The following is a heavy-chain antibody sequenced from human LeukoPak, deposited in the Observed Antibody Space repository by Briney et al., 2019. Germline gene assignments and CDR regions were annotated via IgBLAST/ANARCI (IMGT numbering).Heavy chain of an antibody. CDR2: ISRNSRYI. CDR3: ARVAEAAAFDS. V-gene: IGHV3-21*06. Sequence: GGSLRLSCAASGLSFSTYSMNWVRQAPGKGLEGVSSISRNSRYIYYADSMRGRFTISRDNAKNSLYLQMNSLKPEDTAVYYCARVAEAAAFDSWGQGTLVTVSS. CDR1: GLSFSTYS. D-gene: IGHD6-13*01. J-gene: IGHJ4*02.